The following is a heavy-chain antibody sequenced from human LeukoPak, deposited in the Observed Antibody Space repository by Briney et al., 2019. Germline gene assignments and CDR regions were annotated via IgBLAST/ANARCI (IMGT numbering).Heavy chain of an antibody. D-gene: IGHD3-10*01. Sequence: PGGSLRLSCAASGFTFSSYWMSWVRQAPGKGLEWVANIKQDGSEKYYVDSVKGRSTISRDNAKDSLYLQMNSLRAEDTAVYYCARDYYGFDFGLDVWGQGTTVTVSS. CDR1: GFTFSSYW. CDR2: IKQDGSEK. V-gene: IGHV3-7*01. J-gene: IGHJ6*02. CDR3: ARDYYGFDFGLDV.